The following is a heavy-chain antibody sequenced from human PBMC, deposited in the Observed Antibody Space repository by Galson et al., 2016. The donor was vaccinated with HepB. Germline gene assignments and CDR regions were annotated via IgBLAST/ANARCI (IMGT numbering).Heavy chain of an antibody. CDR2: IYNSGRT. J-gene: IGHJ4*02. Sequence: TLSLTCTVSGDSISSGAYYWTWIRQHPGKGLEWIGYIYNSGRTSYNPSLKSRVTISVDTSKNQFSLKLMSVTAADTAVYFCARESRKYYATSGRPDNWGQGTLVSVSS. D-gene: IGHD3-22*01. CDR1: GDSISSGAYY. V-gene: IGHV4-31*03. CDR3: ARESRKYYATSGRPDN.